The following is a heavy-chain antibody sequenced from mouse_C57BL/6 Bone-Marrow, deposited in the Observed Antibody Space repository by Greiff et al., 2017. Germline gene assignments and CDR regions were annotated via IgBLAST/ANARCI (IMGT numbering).Heavy chain of an antibody. CDR3: ARSYGSFAY. V-gene: IGHV1-81*01. CDR2: IYPRSGNT. J-gene: IGHJ3*01. D-gene: IGHD2-2*01. CDR1: GYTFTSYG. Sequence: QVHVKQSGAELARPGASVKLSCTASGYTFTSYGISWVKQRTGQGLEWIGEIYPRSGNTYYNEKFKGKATLTADKSSSTAYMELRSLTSEDSAVYFCARSYGSFAYWGQGTLVTVSA.